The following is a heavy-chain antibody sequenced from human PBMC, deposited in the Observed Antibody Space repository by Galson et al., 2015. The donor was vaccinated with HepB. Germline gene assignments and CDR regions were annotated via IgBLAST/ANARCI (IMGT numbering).Heavy chain of an antibody. CDR1: GVNINHYP. D-gene: IGHD2-2*01. V-gene: IGHV1-69*13. J-gene: IGHJ6*02. Sequence: SVKVSCKASGVNINHYPINWVRQSPGQGLEWMGGIVPFCGPPKYAQQFQGRVSITADESTNTAYMELSSLTNDDTAVYYCARGSAYCSTTSCYGISGFDFYSHAMDVWGQGTTVTVSS. CDR3: ARGSAYCSTTSCYGISGFDFYSHAMDV. CDR2: IVPFCGPP.